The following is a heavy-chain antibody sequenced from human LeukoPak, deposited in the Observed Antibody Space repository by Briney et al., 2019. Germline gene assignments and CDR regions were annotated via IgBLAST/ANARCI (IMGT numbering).Heavy chain of an antibody. Sequence: GGSLRLSCAASGFTFSASPMHWVRQASGKGLEWVGRITGTHATAYSATVKGRFTISRDDSKYTTYLQMNSLRAEDTAFYHCVRGNIFDIWGQGTMVAVSS. CDR3: VRGNIFDI. D-gene: IGHD2/OR15-2a*01. V-gene: IGHV3-73*01. J-gene: IGHJ3*02. CDR2: ITGTHAT. CDR1: GFTFSASP.